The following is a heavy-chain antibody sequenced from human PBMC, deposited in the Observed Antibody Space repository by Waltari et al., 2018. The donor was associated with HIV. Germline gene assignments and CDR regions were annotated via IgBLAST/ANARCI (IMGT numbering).Heavy chain of an antibody. J-gene: IGHJ6*02. CDR3: ATPGARLNYYYGMDV. CDR2: INPNSGGT. D-gene: IGHD6-6*01. V-gene: IGHV1-2*02. Sequence: QVQLVQSGAEVKKPGASVKVSCKASGYTFTGYYMHWVRQAPGQGLEWMGWINPNSGGTNYAQKFQGRVTMTRDTSISTAYMELSRLRSDDTAVYYCATPGARLNYYYGMDVWGQGTTVTVSS. CDR1: GYTFTGYY.